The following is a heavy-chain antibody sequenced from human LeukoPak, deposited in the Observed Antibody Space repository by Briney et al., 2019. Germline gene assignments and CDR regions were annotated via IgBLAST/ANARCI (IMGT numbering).Heavy chain of an antibody. J-gene: IGHJ4*02. D-gene: IGHD6-19*01. CDR1: GFTFSSYA. CDR2: RSYDGSNK. CDR3: ARGLEYSSGWAPTLYFDY. V-gene: IGHV3-30*04. Sequence: PGRSLRLSCAASGFTFSSYAMHWVRQAPGKGLEWVAVRSYDGSNKYYADSVKGRFTISRDNSKNTLYLQMNSLRAEDTAVYYCARGLEYSSGWAPTLYFDYWGQGTLVTVSS.